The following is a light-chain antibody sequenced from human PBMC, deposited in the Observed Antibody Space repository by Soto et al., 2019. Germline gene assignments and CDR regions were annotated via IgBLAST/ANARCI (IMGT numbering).Light chain of an antibody. V-gene: IGKV1-17*01. CDR3: LEHNTYPYT. J-gene: IGKJ4*01. CDR2: GSS. Sequence: DFQMTQSPSSLSASVGDRVTITCRASQGIGDDLGWYQQRPGEAPKRLIYGSSILASGVPSRFSGSGSGTEFTLTISGLQPEDCATYFGLEHNTYPYTFGGGTKVEI. CDR1: QGIGDD.